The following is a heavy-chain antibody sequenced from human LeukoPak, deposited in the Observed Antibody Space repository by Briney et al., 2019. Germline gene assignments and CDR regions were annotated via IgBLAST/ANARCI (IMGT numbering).Heavy chain of an antibody. D-gene: IGHD6-19*01. CDR3: AKGEIALAGNYFQY. Sequence: GGSLRLSCAASGFTFSSYEMNWVRQAPGKGLEWVCVVSGDATSTYYADSVKGRFTISRDNGKSSLYLQMDSLRPEDTALYYCAKGEIALAGNYFQYWGQGSLVTVSS. CDR2: VSGDATST. J-gene: IGHJ1*01. CDR1: GFTFSSYE. V-gene: IGHV3-43*02.